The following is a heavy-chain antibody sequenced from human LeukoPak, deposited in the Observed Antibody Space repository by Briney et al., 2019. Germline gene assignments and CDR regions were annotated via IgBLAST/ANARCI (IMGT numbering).Heavy chain of an antibody. Sequence: PSETLSLTCTVSGGSISSYYWSWIRQPAGKGLEWIGRIETSGNTNYKPSLKSRVTMSVDTSKNQFSLKLSSVTATDTAVYYCARLTPQQQLVLDYYYMDVWGKGTTVTVSS. CDR3: ARLTPQQQLVLDYYYMDV. D-gene: IGHD6-13*01. J-gene: IGHJ6*03. CDR2: IETSGNT. CDR1: GGSISSYY. V-gene: IGHV4-4*07.